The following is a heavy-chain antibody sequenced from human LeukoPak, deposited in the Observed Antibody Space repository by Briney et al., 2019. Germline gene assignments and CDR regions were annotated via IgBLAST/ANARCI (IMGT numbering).Heavy chain of an antibody. Sequence: PGGSLRLSCAASGFTFSSYAMSWVRQAPGKGLEWVSSISSSSSYIYYADSVRGRFTISRDNAKNSLYLQMNSLRAEDTAVYYCARDSRLYSYGFNWFDPWGQGTLVTVSS. CDR2: ISSSSSYI. V-gene: IGHV3-21*01. D-gene: IGHD5-18*01. CDR3: ARDSRLYSYGFNWFDP. J-gene: IGHJ5*02. CDR1: GFTFSSYA.